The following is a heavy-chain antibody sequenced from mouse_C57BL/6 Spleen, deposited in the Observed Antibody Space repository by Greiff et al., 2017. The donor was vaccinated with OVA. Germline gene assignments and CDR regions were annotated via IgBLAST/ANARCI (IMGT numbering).Heavy chain of an antibody. V-gene: IGHV5-9-1*02. Sequence: DVMLVESGEGLVKPGGSLKLSCAASGFTFSSYAMSWVRQTPEKRLEWVAYISSGGDYIYYADTVKGRFTISRDNARNTLYLQMSSLKSEDTAMYYCTRGGSGYEFAYWGQGTLVTVSA. CDR1: GFTFSSYA. J-gene: IGHJ3*01. D-gene: IGHD3-2*02. CDR3: TRGGSGYEFAY. CDR2: ISSGGDYI.